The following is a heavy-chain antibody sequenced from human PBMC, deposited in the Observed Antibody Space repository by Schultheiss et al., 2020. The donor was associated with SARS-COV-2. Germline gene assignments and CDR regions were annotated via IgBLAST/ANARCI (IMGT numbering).Heavy chain of an antibody. CDR2: ISGSGGST. Sequence: GESLKISCAASGFTFSSYAMSWVRQAPGKGLEWVSAISGSGGSTYYADSVKGRFTISRDNAKNSLYLQMNSLRAEDTAVYYCARDGIWFMLDYWGQGTLVTVSS. CDR3: ARDGIWFMLDY. V-gene: IGHV3-23*01. J-gene: IGHJ4*02. D-gene: IGHD2-8*01. CDR1: GFTFSSYA.